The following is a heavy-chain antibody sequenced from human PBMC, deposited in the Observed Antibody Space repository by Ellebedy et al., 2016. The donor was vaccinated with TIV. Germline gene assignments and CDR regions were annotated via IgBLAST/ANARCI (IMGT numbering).Heavy chain of an antibody. Sequence: GESLKISCAASGSTFSDYSMNWVRPVPGKGLEWVSSISSSETYIYYADSVRGRFTISRDNAKNSLYLQMNSLRADDTAVYYCARELSSAWGHLQAADYWGQGILVTVSS. CDR2: ISSSETYI. V-gene: IGHV3-21*01. CDR3: ARELSSAWGHLQAADY. CDR1: GSTFSDYS. J-gene: IGHJ4*02. D-gene: IGHD3-16*01.